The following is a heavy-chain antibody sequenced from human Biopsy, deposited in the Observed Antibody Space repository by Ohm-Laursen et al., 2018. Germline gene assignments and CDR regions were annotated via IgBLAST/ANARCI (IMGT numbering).Heavy chain of an antibody. CDR3: ARHAPSYSGSYWRYFDL. CDR1: GNTISGYQ. D-gene: IGHD1-26*01. CDR2: IYYTGST. V-gene: IGHV4-59*08. J-gene: IGHJ2*01. Sequence: TLSLTCAVSGNTISGYQWSWIRQPPGKGLEWIGYIYYTGSTNYNPSLKSRVTISVDTSMNHLSLRLTFVTAADTAVYYCARHAPSYSGSYWRYFDLWGRGTLVTVSS.